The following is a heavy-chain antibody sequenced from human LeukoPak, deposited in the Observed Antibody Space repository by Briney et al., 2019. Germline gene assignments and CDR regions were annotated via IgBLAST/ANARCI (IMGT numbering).Heavy chain of an antibody. V-gene: IGHV1-2*02. D-gene: IGHD3-9*01. CDR1: GYTFNDYY. Sequence: ASVKVSCKTSGYTFNDYYLHWVRQAPGQRLEWMGWINPNSGRTNYAPKFQGRVTLTTDTSISTAYMELSSLISGDTALYYCARDSSDILTGYYHFWGQGTLVTVSS. J-gene: IGHJ4*02. CDR3: ARDSSDILTGYYHF. CDR2: INPNSGRT.